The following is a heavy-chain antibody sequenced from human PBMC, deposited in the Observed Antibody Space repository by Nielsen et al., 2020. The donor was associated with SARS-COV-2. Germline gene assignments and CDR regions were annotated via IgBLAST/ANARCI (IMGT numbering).Heavy chain of an antibody. CDR2: ISYDGNE. J-gene: IGHJ4*02. CDR3: ARETIDHTSSFVDY. Sequence: GESLKISCAASGFTFSNFAMHWVRQAPGKGLEWMTIISYDGNEHYADSVKGRFTISRDNSKSTVFLQMNSLKLEDTAVYYCARETIDHTSSFVDYWGQVTLVTVSS. CDR1: GFTFSNFA. D-gene: IGHD6-6*01. V-gene: IGHV3-30*04.